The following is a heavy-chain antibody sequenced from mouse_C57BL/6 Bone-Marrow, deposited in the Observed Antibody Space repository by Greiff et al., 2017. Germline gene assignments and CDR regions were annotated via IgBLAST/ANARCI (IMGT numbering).Heavy chain of an antibody. CDR2: IHPNSGST. CDR3: ARVEGWLLGWFAY. CDR1: GYTFTSYW. D-gene: IGHD2-3*01. V-gene: IGHV1-64*01. Sequence: VQLQQSGAELVKPGASVKLSCKASGYTFTSYWMHWVKQRPGQGLEWIGMIHPNSGSTNYNEKFKSKATLTVDKSSSTAYMQLSSLTSEDSAVYYCARVEGWLLGWFAYWGQGTLVTVSA. J-gene: IGHJ3*01.